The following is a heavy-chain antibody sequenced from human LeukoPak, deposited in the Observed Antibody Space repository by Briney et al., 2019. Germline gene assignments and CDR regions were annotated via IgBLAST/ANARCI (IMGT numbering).Heavy chain of an antibody. D-gene: IGHD3-16*02. V-gene: IGHV4-4*02. CDR1: GGSISSSNW. Sequence: SETLSLTCAVSGGSISSSNWWSWVRQPPGKGLEWIGEIYHSGSTNYNPSLKSRVTISVDKSKNQFSLKLSSVTAADTAVYYCARDSRYDYVWGSYRDDAFDIWGQGTMVTVSS. J-gene: IGHJ3*02. CDR3: ARDSRYDYVWGSYRDDAFDI. CDR2: IYHSGST.